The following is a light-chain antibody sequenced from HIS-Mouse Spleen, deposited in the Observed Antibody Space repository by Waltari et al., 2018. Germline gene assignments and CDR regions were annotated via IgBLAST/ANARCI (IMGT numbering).Light chain of an antibody. J-gene: IGLJ2*01. CDR2: GNS. V-gene: IGLV1-40*01. Sequence: QSVLTQPPSASGAPGQRVTISCTGSSSNTGAGYDVHWYQQLPGTAPNLLIYGNSNRPSGVPDRFSGSKSGTSASLAITGLQAEDEADYSCQSYDSSLSDVVFGGGTKLTVL. CDR3: QSYDSSLSDVV. CDR1: SSNTGAGYD.